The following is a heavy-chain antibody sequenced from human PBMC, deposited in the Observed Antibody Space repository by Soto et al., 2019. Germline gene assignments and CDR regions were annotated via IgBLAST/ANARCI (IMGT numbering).Heavy chain of an antibody. V-gene: IGHV3-23*01. D-gene: IGHD3-10*01. CDR1: AFTFSSYA. Sequence: EVQLLESGGGLVQPGGSLRLSCAASAFTFSSYAMSWVRQAPGKGLEWVAAISGAGGSTYYADSVKGRFTISRDNSKNTLYLQMNSLRAVDTAVYYCARAPVTMVWGVLLNYGMDVWGQGATVTVSS. CDR3: ARAPVTMVWGVLLNYGMDV. J-gene: IGHJ6*02. CDR2: ISGAGGST.